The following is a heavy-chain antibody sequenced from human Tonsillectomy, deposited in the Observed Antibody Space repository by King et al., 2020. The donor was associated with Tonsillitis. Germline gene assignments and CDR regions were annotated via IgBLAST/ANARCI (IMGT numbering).Heavy chain of an antibody. V-gene: IGHV3-21*01. Sequence: VQLVESGGGLVKPGGSLRLSCAASGFTFSSYSMNWVRQAPGKGLEWVSSISSSSSYIYYADSAKGRFTISRDNAKNSLYLQMNSLRAEDTAVYYCARGGDTSGFGELLGYWGQGTLVTVSS. CDR3: ARGGDTSGFGELLGY. D-gene: IGHD3-10*01. J-gene: IGHJ4*02. CDR1: GFTFSSYS. CDR2: ISSSSSYI.